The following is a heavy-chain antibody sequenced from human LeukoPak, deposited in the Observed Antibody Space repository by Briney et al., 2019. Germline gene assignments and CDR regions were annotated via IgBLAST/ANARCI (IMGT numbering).Heavy chain of an antibody. CDR3: AGPSSGYDY. Sequence: SETLSLTCSVSGGSINSYYWSWIRQPPGKGLEWIGYIYYSGSTNYNPSLKSRVTISVDTSKNQFSLKLSSVTAADTAVYYCAGPSSGYDYWGQGTLVTVSS. J-gene: IGHJ4*02. V-gene: IGHV4-59*01. CDR2: IYYSGST. D-gene: IGHD3-22*01. CDR1: GGSINSYY.